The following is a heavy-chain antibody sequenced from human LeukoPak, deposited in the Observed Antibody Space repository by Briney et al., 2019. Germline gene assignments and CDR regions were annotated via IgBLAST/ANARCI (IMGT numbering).Heavy chain of an antibody. J-gene: IGHJ4*02. D-gene: IGHD2-21*02. CDR1: GFTFTTYA. CDR2: ISSGDSST. Sequence: LPGGSLRLSCEASGFTFTTYAMSWVRQAPGKGLQWVSGISSGDSSTYYTDSVKGRFTISRDNSKNTLYLQINSLRAEDTAVYCCAKCMSGSGVCLNFDSWGQGILVTVSS. CDR3: AKCMSGSGVCLNFDS. V-gene: IGHV3-23*01.